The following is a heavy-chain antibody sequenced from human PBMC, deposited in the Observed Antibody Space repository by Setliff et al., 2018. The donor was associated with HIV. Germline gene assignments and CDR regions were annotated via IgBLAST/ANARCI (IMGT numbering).Heavy chain of an antibody. D-gene: IGHD2-15*01. J-gene: IGHJ5*02. CDR1: GDSIDSPHC. CDR2: VCQRGGI. Sequence: SETLSLTCTVSGDSIDSPHCWSWVRQSLEKGLEWIGEVCQRGGINYNPSLRSRVTVSLDVSKSQFYLRLKSVTAADTAVYFCSRDVAPPVAGDVWSGDASWGRGTLVTVSS. V-gene: IGHV4-4*02. CDR3: SRDVAPPVAGDVWSGDAS.